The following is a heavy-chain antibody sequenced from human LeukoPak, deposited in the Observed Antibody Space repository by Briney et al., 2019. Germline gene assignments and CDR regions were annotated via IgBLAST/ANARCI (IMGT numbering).Heavy chain of an antibody. CDR1: GFTFSSYA. D-gene: IGHD2/OR15-2a*01. CDR3: ARERPSMGYFDY. J-gene: IGHJ4*02. Sequence: PGGSLRLSCAASGFTFSSYAMHWVRQAPGKGLEWVALISYDGSNKYYADSVKGRFTFSRDNSKDTLYLQMNSLRAEDTAVYYCARERPSMGYFDYWGQGTLVTVSS. CDR2: ISYDGSNK. V-gene: IGHV3-30-3*01.